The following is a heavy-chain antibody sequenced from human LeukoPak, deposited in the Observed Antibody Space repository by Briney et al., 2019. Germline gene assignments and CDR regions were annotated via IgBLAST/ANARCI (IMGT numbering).Heavy chain of an antibody. CDR2: ISGSGGST. CDR3: AKNGRTVRGVH. Sequence: SLRLSCXASGFTXXSYAMSRVRQAPGKGLEWVSAISGSGGSTYYADSVKGRFTISRDNSKNTLYLQMNSLRAEDTAVYYCAKNGRTVRGVHWGQGTLVTVSS. D-gene: IGHD3-10*01. J-gene: IGHJ4*02. CDR1: GFTXXSYA. V-gene: IGHV3-23*01.